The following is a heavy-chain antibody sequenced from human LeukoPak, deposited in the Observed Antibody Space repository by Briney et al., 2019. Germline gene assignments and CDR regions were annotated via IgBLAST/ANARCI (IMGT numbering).Heavy chain of an antibody. CDR2: ISGSGGST. Sequence: PGGSLRLSCAASGFPFSGYAMSWVRQAPGKGLEWVSAISGSGGSTYYADSVKGRFTISRDNSKNTLYLQMNSLRAEDTAVYYCAREGSLSGATTYYFDYWGQGTLVTVSS. D-gene: IGHD1-26*01. CDR1: GFPFSGYA. CDR3: AREGSLSGATTYYFDY. J-gene: IGHJ4*02. V-gene: IGHV3-23*01.